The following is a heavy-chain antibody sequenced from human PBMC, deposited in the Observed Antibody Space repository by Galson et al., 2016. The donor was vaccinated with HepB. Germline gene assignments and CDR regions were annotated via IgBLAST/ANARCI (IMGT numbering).Heavy chain of an antibody. J-gene: IGHJ3*02. CDR2: IYHTGTT. CDR1: GGSISSGGYS. CDR3: ARSLYDWSLAAFDI. Sequence: TLSLTCVVSGGSISSGGYSWGWIRQPPGKGLEWIGFIYHTGTTSYNPSLKSRVTTSIDRSKNQFSLKLSSVTAADTAVYHCARSLYDWSLAAFDIWGLGTMVTVSS. D-gene: IGHD3-9*01. V-gene: IGHV4-30-2*01.